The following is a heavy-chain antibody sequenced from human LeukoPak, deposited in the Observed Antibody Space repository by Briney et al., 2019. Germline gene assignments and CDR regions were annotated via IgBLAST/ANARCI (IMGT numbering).Heavy chain of an antibody. Sequence: GRSLRLSCAASGLTLDDYAMHWVRQAPGKGLEWGSGIRWNSGSIGYADSVKGRFTISRDNAKNSLYLQMNSLRAEDTALYYCAKSKYSSSWYDSWFDPWGQGTLVTVSS. D-gene: IGHD6-13*01. J-gene: IGHJ5*02. V-gene: IGHV3-9*01. CDR2: IRWNSGSI. CDR1: GLTLDDYA. CDR3: AKSKYSSSWYDSWFDP.